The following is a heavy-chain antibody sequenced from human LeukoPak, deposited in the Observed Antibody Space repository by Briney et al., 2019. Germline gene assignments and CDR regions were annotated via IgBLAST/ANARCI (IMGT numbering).Heavy chain of an antibody. CDR1: GFTFDDYA. CDR2: ISWNSGSI. D-gene: IGHD5-12*01. V-gene: IGHV3-9*01. CDR3: AKVAIVATILYYFDY. Sequence: GRSLRLSCAASGFTFDDYAMHWVRHAPGKGLEWVSGISWNSGSIGYADSVKGRFTISRDNAKNSLYLQMNSLRAEDTALYYCAKVAIVATILYYFDYWGQGTLVTVSS. J-gene: IGHJ4*02.